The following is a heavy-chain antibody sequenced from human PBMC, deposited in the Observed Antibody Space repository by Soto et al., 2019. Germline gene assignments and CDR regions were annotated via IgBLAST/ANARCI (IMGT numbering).Heavy chain of an antibody. J-gene: IGHJ4*02. CDR2: IWYDGSNK. CDR3: AREVRSSGWYFDY. CDR1: GFNFSSYG. V-gene: IGHV3-33*01. D-gene: IGHD6-19*01. Sequence: GGSLRLSCAASGFNFSSYGMHWVRQAPGKGLEWVAVIWYDGSNKYYADSVKGRFTISRDNSKNTLYLQMNSLRAEDTAVYYCAREVRSSGWYFDYWGQGTLVTVS.